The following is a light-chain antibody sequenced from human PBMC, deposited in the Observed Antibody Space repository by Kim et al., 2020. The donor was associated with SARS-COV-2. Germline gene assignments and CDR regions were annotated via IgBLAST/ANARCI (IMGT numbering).Light chain of an antibody. CDR1: TGRIDCND. CDR2: VDD. V-gene: IGLV6-57*01. CDR3: QSYNRDNVL. Sequence: GKQVLSSRPRRTGRIDCNDMHWDQQGLGRFPRSVITVDDQTPSGVSKLFSGSIDNSSNSASLTISVLGTEDEADYYCQSYNRDNVLVGGGTQLTVL. J-gene: IGLJ2*01.